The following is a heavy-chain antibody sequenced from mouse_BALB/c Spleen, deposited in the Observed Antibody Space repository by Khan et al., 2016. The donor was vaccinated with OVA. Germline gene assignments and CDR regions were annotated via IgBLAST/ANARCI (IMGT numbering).Heavy chain of an antibody. CDR3: ARGHYGDPLSY. CDR2: ISYGSTYT. J-gene: IGHJ3*01. D-gene: IGHD2-13*01. CDR1: GFTFSDYY. V-gene: IGHV5-4*02. Sequence: EVELVESGGGLVKPGGSLKLSCAASGFTFSDYYMYWIRQTPEKRLEWVATISYGSTYTYYPDSVKGRFTISRDNAKSSLYLHMSSLKSEDTARYDGARGHYGDPLSYWGQGTLGTGSA.